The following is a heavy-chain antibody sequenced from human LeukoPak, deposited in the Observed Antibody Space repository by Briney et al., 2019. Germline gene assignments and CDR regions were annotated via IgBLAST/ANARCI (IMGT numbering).Heavy chain of an antibody. V-gene: IGHV3-30-3*01. CDR2: ISYDGSNK. J-gene: IGHJ4*02. D-gene: IGHD3-22*01. Sequence: GRSLRLSCAASGFNFSNYAMYWVRQAPGKGLEWVAVISYDGSNKYYADSVKGRFTISRDNSESTLYLQMNSLRAEDTAVYYCARGGSTYYYDSSGYSWGQGTLVTVSS. CDR1: GFNFSNYA. CDR3: ARGGSTYYYDSSGYS.